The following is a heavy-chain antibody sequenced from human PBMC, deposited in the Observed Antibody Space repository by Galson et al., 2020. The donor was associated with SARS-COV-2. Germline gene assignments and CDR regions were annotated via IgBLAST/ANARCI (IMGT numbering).Heavy chain of an antibody. CDR3: ARARGGYDYGDFGAGSHLYYYYGMDV. D-gene: IGHD4-17*01. CDR1: GGSISSGGYY. CDR2: IYYSGST. V-gene: IGHV4-31*03. Sequence: ASETLSLTCTVSGGSISSGGYYWSWIRQHPGKGLEWIGYIYYSGSTYYNPSLKSRVTISVDTSKNQFSLTLSSVTAADTAVYYCARARGGYDYGDFGAGSHLYYYYGMDVWGQGTTVTVSS. J-gene: IGHJ6*02.